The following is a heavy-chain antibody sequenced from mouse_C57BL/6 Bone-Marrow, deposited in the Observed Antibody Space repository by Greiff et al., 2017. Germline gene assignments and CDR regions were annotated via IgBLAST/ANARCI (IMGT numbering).Heavy chain of an antibody. V-gene: IGHV14-4*01. Sequence: EVQLQQSGAELVRPGASVKLSCTTSGFNIKDDYMHWVKQRPEQGLEWIGWIDPENGDTEYAPKFQGKATITADTSSSTAYLQLSSLTSEDTAVYYCTTVNWYFDVWGTGTTVTVSS. CDR3: TTVNWYFDV. J-gene: IGHJ1*03. CDR1: GFNIKDDY. CDR2: IDPENGDT.